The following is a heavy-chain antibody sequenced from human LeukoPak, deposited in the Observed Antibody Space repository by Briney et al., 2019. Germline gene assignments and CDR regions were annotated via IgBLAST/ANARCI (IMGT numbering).Heavy chain of an antibody. J-gene: IGHJ6*03. Sequence: SQTLSLTCTVSGGSISSGDYYWGWIRQPPGKGLEWIGYIYYSGSTYYNPSLKSRVTISADTPKNQFSLKLSSVTAADTAVYYCARESIFGVVRYMDVWGKGTTVTVSS. CDR3: ARESIFGVVRYMDV. V-gene: IGHV4-30-4*08. D-gene: IGHD3-3*01. CDR1: GGSISSGDYY. CDR2: IYYSGST.